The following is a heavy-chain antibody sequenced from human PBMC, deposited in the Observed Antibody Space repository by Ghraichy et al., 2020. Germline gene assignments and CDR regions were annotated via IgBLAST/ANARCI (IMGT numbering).Heavy chain of an antibody. D-gene: IGHD2-21*01. CDR2: IYSGGST. J-gene: IGHJ4*02. CDR1: GFTVSSNY. Sequence: GESLNISCAASGFTVSSNYMSWVRQAPGKGLEWVSVIYSGGSTYYADSVKGRFTISRDNSKNTLYLQMNSLRAEDTAVYYCARERSVLFDSYYFDYWGQGTLVTVSS. V-gene: IGHV3-53*01. CDR3: ARERSVLFDSYYFDY.